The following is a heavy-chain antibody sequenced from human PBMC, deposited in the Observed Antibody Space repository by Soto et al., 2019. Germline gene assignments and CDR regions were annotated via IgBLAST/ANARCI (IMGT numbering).Heavy chain of an antibody. Sequence: EVQLVESGGGLVQPGGSPRLSCAASGFTFSYYAMNWVRQAPGKGLEWVSYISSSTSTIYYADSVKGRFTISRDNAKNSLYLQMNSLRAEDTAVYYCARRDGDRRDFKIDPWGQGTLVTVSS. V-gene: IGHV3-48*01. J-gene: IGHJ5*02. CDR3: ARRDGDRRDFKIDP. CDR1: GFTFSYYA. CDR2: ISSSTSTI. D-gene: IGHD4-17*01.